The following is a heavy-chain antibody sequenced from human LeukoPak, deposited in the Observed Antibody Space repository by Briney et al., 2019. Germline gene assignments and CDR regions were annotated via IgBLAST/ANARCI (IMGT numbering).Heavy chain of an antibody. CDR1: GFTFSDYY. D-gene: IGHD3-9*01. CDR3: PRGGYDILAGTSFFDP. Sequence: GGSLRLSCVASGFTFSDYYMSWIRQAPGKGLRYVSYISSSGTYANYATSVKGRFANSRDNAKNSLFLQMNSQRADDPAAYYCPRGGYDILAGTSFFDPWGQGNLGTVSS. CDR2: ISSSGTYA. J-gene: IGHJ5*02. V-gene: IGHV3-11*05.